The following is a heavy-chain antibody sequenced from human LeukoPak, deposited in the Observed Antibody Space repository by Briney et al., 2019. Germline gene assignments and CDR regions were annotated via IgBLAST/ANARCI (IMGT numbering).Heavy chain of an antibody. D-gene: IGHD2-21*02. J-gene: IGHJ3*02. CDR1: GGTFSSYA. CDR3: AREEREYCGGDCNDAFDI. Sequence: ASVKVSCKASGGTFSSYAISWVRQSPGQGLECMGGIIPIFGTANYAQKFQGRVTITADESTSTAYMELSSLRSEDTAVYYCAREEREYCGGDCNDAFDIWRQGTMVTVSS. CDR2: IIPIFGTA. V-gene: IGHV1-69*13.